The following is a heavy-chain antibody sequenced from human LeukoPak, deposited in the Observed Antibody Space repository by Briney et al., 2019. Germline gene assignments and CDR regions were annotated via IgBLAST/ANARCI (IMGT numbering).Heavy chain of an antibody. D-gene: IGHD6-13*01. V-gene: IGHV3-21*06. CDR1: GFTFSTYS. CDR2: ISSSSTYI. J-gene: IGHJ4*02. CDR3: AKDRGSWFALFDS. Sequence: AGGSLRLSCAASGFTFSTYSMNWVRRAPGKGLEWVSSISSSSTYIYYAGSVKGRFTISRDNAKNSLYLQMNSLRAEDTAVYYCAKDRGSWFALFDSWGQGTLVTVSS.